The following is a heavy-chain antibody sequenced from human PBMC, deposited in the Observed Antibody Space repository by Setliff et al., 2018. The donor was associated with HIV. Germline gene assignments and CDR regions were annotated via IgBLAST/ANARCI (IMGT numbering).Heavy chain of an antibody. D-gene: IGHD3-10*01. CDR1: GFRFRSYG. V-gene: IGHV3-30*02. CDR3: AKEFEDLSGAY. J-gene: IGHJ4*02. Sequence: HPGGSLRLSCAASGFRFRSYGMHWVRQAPGKGLEWVAIIWFDGNKKYYADSVKGRFTISRDNSKNTLYLQMNSLRAEDTATYYCAKEFEDLSGAYWGQGTLVTVSS. CDR2: IWFDGNKK.